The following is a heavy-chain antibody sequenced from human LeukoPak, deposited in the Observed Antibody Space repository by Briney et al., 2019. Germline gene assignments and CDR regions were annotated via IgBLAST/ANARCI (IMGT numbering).Heavy chain of an antibody. J-gene: IGHJ4*02. CDR1: GFTFKSHH. CDR2: IDGNGDKT. Sequence: GGSLRLSCAASGFTFKSHHMSWVRQAPGKGLEWVSAIDGNGDKTYYADSVKGRFTISRDNSKNTLYLQMNSLRAEDTAVYYCAKDESSRIAADSYWGQGTLVTVSS. CDR3: AKDESSRIAADSY. D-gene: IGHD6-25*01. V-gene: IGHV3-23*01.